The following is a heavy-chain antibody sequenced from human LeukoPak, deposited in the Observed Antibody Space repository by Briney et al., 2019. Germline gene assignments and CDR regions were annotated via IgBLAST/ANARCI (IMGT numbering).Heavy chain of an antibody. CDR1: GFTFSSYS. V-gene: IGHV3-48*04. D-gene: IGHD1-26*01. Sequence: GGSLRLSCAASGFTFSSYSMNWVRQAPGKGLEWVSYISSSSSTIYYADSVKGRFTVSRDNAKGTLYLHMNSLTAEDTAVYYCARGAKWAYYFDYWGQGTLVTVSS. CDR2: ISSSSSTI. J-gene: IGHJ4*02. CDR3: ARGAKWAYYFDY.